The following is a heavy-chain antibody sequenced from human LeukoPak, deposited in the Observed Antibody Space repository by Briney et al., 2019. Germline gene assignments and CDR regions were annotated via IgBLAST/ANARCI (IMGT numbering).Heavy chain of an antibody. CDR1: GFTVTSNH. CDR3: AKDPAMVFGTLSY. V-gene: IGHV3-30*18. D-gene: IGHD5-18*01. CDR2: ISYDGSKK. Sequence: GGSLRLSCAASGFTVTSNHMHWVRQAPGKGLDWVAVISYDGSKKYYADSVKGRFSISRDNSKNTVYLQMNSLRAEDTAVYYCAKDPAMVFGTLSYWGQGTLVTVSS. J-gene: IGHJ4*02.